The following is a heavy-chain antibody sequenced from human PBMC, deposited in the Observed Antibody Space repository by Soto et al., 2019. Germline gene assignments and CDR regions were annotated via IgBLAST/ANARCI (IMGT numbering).Heavy chain of an antibody. CDR3: ARGRVGATTDYFDY. CDR1: GGSISRGGYY. V-gene: IGHV4-31*03. D-gene: IGHD1-26*01. Sequence: SETLSLTCSVSGGSISRGGYYWSWIRQHPGRGLEWIGYIYYSGNTYYNPSLKSRVTISVDTSKNQFSLRLSAVTAADTAVYYCARGRVGATTDYFDYWGQGTLVTVSS. CDR2: IYYSGNT. J-gene: IGHJ4*02.